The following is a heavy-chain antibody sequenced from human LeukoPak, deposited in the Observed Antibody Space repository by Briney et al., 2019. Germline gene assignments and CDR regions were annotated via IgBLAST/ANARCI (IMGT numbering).Heavy chain of an antibody. Sequence: PSETLSLTCAVYGGSFSGYYWSWIRQPPGKGLEWIGYIYYSGSTYYNPSLKSRVTISVDTSKNQFSLKLSSVTAADTAVYYCARDFLVPVPVHSNPDRGYYYYYGMDVWGQGTTVTVSS. CDR3: ARDFLVPVPVHSNPDRGYYYYYGMDV. J-gene: IGHJ6*02. V-gene: IGHV4-30-4*08. CDR2: IYYSGST. D-gene: IGHD4-4*01. CDR1: GGSFSGYY.